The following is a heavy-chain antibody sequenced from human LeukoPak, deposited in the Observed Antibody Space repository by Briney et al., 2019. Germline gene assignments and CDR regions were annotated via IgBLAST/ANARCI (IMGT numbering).Heavy chain of an antibody. J-gene: IGHJ4*02. V-gene: IGHV4-4*07. CDR1: GGSISSYY. CDR3: ARGRATRALYYFDY. CDR2: IYTSGST. Sequence: PSETLSLTCTVSGGSISSYYWSWIRQPAGKGLEWIGRIYTSGSTNYNPSLKSRVTMSVDTSKNQFSLKLSSVTAADTAVYYCARGRATRALYYFDYWGQGTLVTVSS.